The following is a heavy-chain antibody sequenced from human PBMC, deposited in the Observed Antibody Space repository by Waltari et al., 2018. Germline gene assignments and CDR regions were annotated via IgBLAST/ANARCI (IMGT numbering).Heavy chain of an antibody. CDR2: ISGSGYNT. CDR1: GFIFSHYA. V-gene: IGHV3-23*01. CDR3: AKEIAVTPTYYFDS. J-gene: IGHJ4*02. D-gene: IGHD4-17*01. Sequence: EVQLLDSGGGLVQPGGSLRLSCAASGFIFSHYAMHWVRQAPGKGVEGVSGISGSGYNTYYADSVKGRVTISRDNFKNTVYLQMNSLRVEDTAVYFFAKEIAVTPTYYFDSWGLGTLVTVSS.